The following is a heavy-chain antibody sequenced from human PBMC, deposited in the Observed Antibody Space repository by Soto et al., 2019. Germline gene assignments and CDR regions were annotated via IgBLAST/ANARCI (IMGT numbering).Heavy chain of an antibody. D-gene: IGHD5-18*01. V-gene: IGHV5-51*01. Sequence: PGESLKISCKGSGYSFTSYWIGWVRQMPGKGLEWMGIIYPGDSDTRYSPSFQGQVTISADKSISTAYLQWSSLKASDTAMYYCAGLPLGPWYSYGYSWPPYYFDYWGQGTLVTVSS. J-gene: IGHJ4*02. CDR1: GYSFTSYW. CDR3: AGLPLGPWYSYGYSWPPYYFDY. CDR2: IYPGDSDT.